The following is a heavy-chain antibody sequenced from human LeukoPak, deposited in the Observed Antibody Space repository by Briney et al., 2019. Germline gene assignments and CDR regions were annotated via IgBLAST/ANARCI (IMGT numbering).Heavy chain of an antibody. V-gene: IGHV3-72*01. Sequence: GGSLRLSCAASGFTFSDHYMDWVRQAPGKGLEWVGRSRNKANSYSTEYAASVKGRFTISRDDSKNSLYLQMNGLKTEDTAVYYCTRRGGGSGRAFDIWGQGTMVTVSS. J-gene: IGHJ3*02. CDR2: SRNKANSYST. CDR1: GFTFSDHY. D-gene: IGHD1-26*01. CDR3: TRRGGGSGRAFDI.